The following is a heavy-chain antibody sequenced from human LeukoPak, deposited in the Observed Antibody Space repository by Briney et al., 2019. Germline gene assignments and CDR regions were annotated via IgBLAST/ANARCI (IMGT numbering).Heavy chain of an antibody. CDR3: ARIVSDIPSVAGHFDY. CDR2: ISSSSSYI. V-gene: IGHV3-21*01. Sequence: PGGSLRLSCAASGFTFSSYAMSWVRQAPGKGLEWVSSISSSSSYIYYADSVKGRFTISRDNAKNSLYLQMNSLRAEDTAVYYCARIVSDIPSVAGHFDYWGQGTLVTVSS. D-gene: IGHD6-19*01. J-gene: IGHJ4*02. CDR1: GFTFSSYA.